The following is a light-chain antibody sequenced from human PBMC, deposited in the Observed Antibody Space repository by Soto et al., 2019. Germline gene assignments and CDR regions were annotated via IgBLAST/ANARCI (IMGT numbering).Light chain of an antibody. CDR3: TSFATTNLWV. Sequence: QSVLTQPASVSGSPGQSITISCTGTNSDIGIYNYVSWYQQHPGKAPKLVICEVSDRPSGVSSRFSGSKSGNTASLTISGLRAEDEADYYCTSFATTNLWVFCGGTKVTVL. CDR1: NSDIGIYNY. V-gene: IGLV2-14*01. CDR2: EVS. J-gene: IGLJ3*02.